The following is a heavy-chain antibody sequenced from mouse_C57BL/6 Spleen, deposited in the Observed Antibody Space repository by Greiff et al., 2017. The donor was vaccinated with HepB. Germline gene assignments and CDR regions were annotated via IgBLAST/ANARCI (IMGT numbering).Heavy chain of an antibody. CDR2: IWSGGST. D-gene: IGHD2-4*01. V-gene: IGHV2-2*01. CDR1: GFSLTSYG. J-gene: IGHJ4*01. CDR3: ARNVDDYDVNFYAMDY. Sequence: QVQLQQSGPGLVQPSQSLSITCTVSGFSLTSYGVHWVRQSPGKGLEWLGVIWSGGSTDYNAAFISRLSISKDNSKSQVFFKMNSLQADDTAIYYCARNVDDYDVNFYAMDYWGQGTSVTVSS.